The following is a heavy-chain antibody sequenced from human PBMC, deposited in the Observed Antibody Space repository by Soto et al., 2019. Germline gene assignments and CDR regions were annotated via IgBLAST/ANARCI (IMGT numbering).Heavy chain of an antibody. CDR1: GYSFTNYW. CDR2: IYPEDFET. Sequence: GESLKISCKGSGYSFTNYWIGWVRQMPGKDLEWIGIIYPEDFETRYSPSFQGLVTISADKSISTAYLQWSSLKASDTAMYYCARGDYDILTGSYKSYYGMDVWGQGTTVTVSS. CDR3: ARGDYDILTGSYKSYYGMDV. V-gene: IGHV5-51*01. D-gene: IGHD3-9*01. J-gene: IGHJ6*02.